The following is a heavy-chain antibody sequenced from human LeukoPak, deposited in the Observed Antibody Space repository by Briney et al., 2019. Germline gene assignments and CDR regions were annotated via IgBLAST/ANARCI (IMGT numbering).Heavy chain of an antibody. Sequence: PGGSMRLSCEMSGFTFSSYSMDWVRQAPGKGLEWVSSISSSSGYMYYADSVKGRFTISRDNAKNSLFLLMNALRADDTAVYYCTREGPNDAFDVWGQGTMVTVSS. CDR3: TREGPNDAFDV. V-gene: IGHV3-21*01. CDR1: GFTFSSYS. CDR2: ISSSSGYM. J-gene: IGHJ3*01.